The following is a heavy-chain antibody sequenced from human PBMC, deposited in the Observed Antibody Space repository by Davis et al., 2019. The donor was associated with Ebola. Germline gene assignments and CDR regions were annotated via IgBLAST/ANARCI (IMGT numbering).Heavy chain of an antibody. D-gene: IGHD1-26*01. V-gene: IGHV3-30*03. Sequence: PGGSLRLSCAASGFTFSSYGMHWVRQAPGKGLEWVAVISYDGSNKYYADSVKGRFTISRDNAKNSLYLQMNSLRAEDTAVYYCARVPVGYYYYGMDVWGQGTTVTVSS. CDR2: ISYDGSNK. CDR3: ARVPVGYYYYGMDV. J-gene: IGHJ6*02. CDR1: GFTFSSYG.